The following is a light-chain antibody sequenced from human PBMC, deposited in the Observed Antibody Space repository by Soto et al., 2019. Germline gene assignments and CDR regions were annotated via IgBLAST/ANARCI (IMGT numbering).Light chain of an antibody. CDR2: YDS. V-gene: IGLV3-21*04. CDR3: QVWDSSSDHHVV. J-gene: IGLJ2*01. Sequence: SYELTQPPSVSVAPGKTASITCAGSNIGSKSVHWYQQKPGQAPVLVIYYDSDRPSGIPERFSGSNSGNTATLTISRVEAGDEADYYCQVWDSSSDHHVVFGGGTSSPS. CDR1: NIGSKS.